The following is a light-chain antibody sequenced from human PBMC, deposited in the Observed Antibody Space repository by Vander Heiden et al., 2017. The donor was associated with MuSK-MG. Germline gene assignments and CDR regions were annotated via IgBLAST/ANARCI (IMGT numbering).Light chain of an antibody. CDR2: DTS. CDR1: QSVGYS. J-gene: IGKJ4*01. Sequence: EIVLTQSPATLPLSPGERATLSCRASQSVGYSLAWYQQKPGQPPRLLIYDTSNRATGVPVRFSGSGSGTDFTLTISSLEPEDFAVYYCQQRSNLPPLTFGGGTKVEI. V-gene: IGKV3-11*01. CDR3: QQRSNLPPLT.